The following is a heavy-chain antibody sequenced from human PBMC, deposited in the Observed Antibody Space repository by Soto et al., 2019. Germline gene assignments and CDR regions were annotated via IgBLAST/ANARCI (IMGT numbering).Heavy chain of an antibody. Sequence: SGGSLRHSCAASGFTFSDYYMSWIRQAPGKGLEWVSYISSSSSYTNYADSVKGRFTISRDNAKNSLYLQMNSLRAEDTAVYYCARDRGVGSGWFYDYWGQGTLVTVSS. CDR2: ISSSSSYT. D-gene: IGHD6-19*01. CDR3: ARDRGVGSGWFYDY. J-gene: IGHJ4*02. V-gene: IGHV3-11*06. CDR1: GFTFSDYY.